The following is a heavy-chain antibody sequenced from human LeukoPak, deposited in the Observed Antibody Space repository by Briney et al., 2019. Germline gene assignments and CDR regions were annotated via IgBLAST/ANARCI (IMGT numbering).Heavy chain of an antibody. J-gene: IGHJ3*02. CDR3: ARSGRGYDDAFDI. CDR2: ISSSSSYI. CDR1: GFTFSSYS. Sequence: GGSLRLSCAASGFTFSSYSLNWVRQAPGKGLEWVSSISSSSSYIYYADSVKGRSTISRDNAKNSLYLQMNSLRAEDTAVYYCARSGRGYDDAFDIWGQGTMVTVSS. D-gene: IGHD5-12*01. V-gene: IGHV3-21*01.